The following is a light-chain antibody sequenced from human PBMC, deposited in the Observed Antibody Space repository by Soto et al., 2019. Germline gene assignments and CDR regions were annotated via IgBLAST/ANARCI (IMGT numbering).Light chain of an antibody. V-gene: IGKV3-15*01. CDR3: QQYNNWPPWT. CDR1: QSVSSN. Sequence: EIVMTQSPATLSVSPGERATLSCRASQSVSSNLACYQQKPGQAPRLLIYGASTRATGIPARFSGSGSGTEFTISISSLQSEDFAVYYCQQYNNWPPWTFGQGTKVEIK. J-gene: IGKJ1*01. CDR2: GAS.